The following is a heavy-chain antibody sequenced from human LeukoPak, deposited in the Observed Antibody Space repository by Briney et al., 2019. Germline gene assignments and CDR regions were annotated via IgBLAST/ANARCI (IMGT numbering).Heavy chain of an antibody. CDR2: ISSSSSYI. Sequence: TGGSLRLSCAASGFTFSSYSMNWVRQAPGKGLEWVSSISSSSSYIYYADSVKGRFTISRDNAKNSLYLQMNSLRAEDTAVYYCARLGTNWNDALVYYFDYWGQGTLVTVSS. J-gene: IGHJ4*02. V-gene: IGHV3-21*01. D-gene: IGHD1-1*01. CDR3: ARLGTNWNDALVYYFDY. CDR1: GFTFSSYS.